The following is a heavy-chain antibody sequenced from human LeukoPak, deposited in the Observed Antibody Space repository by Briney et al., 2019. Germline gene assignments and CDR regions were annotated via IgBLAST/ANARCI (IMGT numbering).Heavy chain of an antibody. J-gene: IGHJ6*03. CDR2: IYTSGST. CDR3: ARERTYYDILTGYYGSYYYYYYMDV. CDR1: GGSISNVNYY. V-gene: IGHV4-61*02. Sequence: PSGTLSLTCTVSGGSISNVNYYWSWIRQPAGKGLEWIGRIYTSGSTNYNPSLKSRVTISVDTSKNQFSLKLSSVTAADTAVYYCARERTYYDILTGYYGSYYYYYYMDVWGKGTTVTISS. D-gene: IGHD3-9*01.